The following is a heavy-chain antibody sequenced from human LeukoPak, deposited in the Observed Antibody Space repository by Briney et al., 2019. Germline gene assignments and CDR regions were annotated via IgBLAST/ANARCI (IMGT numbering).Heavy chain of an antibody. CDR2: ISYDGSNK. J-gene: IGHJ4*02. V-gene: IGHV3-30*18. D-gene: IGHD5-18*01. CDR1: GFIFSSYA. CDR3: AKQGTAMVRAYFDY. Sequence: PGGSLRLSCAASGFIFSSYAMSWVRQAPGKGLEWVAVISYDGSNKYYADSVKGRFTISRDNSKNRLYLQMNSLRAEDTAVYYCAKQGTAMVRAYFDYWGQGTLVAVSS.